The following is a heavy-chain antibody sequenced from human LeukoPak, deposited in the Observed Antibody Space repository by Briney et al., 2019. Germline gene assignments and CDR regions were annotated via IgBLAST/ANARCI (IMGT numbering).Heavy chain of an antibody. J-gene: IGHJ5*02. D-gene: IGHD3-10*01. V-gene: IGHV1-2*02. CDR2: INPNSGGT. Sequence: ASVKVSCKASGYTFTGYYMHWERKAPGQGLEWMGWINPNSGGTNYAQKLQGRVTMNTDTSTSTAYMELRSLRSDDTAVYYCARDLNYDGFDPWGQGTLVTVSS. CDR1: GYTFTGYY. CDR3: ARDLNYDGFDP.